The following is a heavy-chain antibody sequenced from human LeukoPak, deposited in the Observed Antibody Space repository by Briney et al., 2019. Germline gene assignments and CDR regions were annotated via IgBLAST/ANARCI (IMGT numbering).Heavy chain of an antibody. CDR1: GFTFSTYP. V-gene: IGHV3-30*04. Sequence: PGRSLRLSCAASGFTFSTYPFHWVRQAPGKGLEWVAVISPDRTYTYYADAVKGRFTIPRDNSENTLSLQMNSLRGDDTAVYYCARHGRRGMITFGGVIVFDYWGQGTLVTVSS. CDR3: ARHGRRGMITFGGVIVFDY. CDR2: ISPDRTYT. J-gene: IGHJ4*02. D-gene: IGHD3-16*02.